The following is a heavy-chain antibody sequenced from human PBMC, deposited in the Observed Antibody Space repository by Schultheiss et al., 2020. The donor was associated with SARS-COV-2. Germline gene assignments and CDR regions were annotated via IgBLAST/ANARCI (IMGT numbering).Heavy chain of an antibody. D-gene: IGHD3-10*01. CDR3: ARDEMVQGVIHYYYYGMDV. V-gene: IGHV3-30-3*01. J-gene: IGHJ6*02. CDR2: ISYDGSNK. CDR1: GFTVSSNY. Sequence: GGSLRLSCAASGFTVSSNYMSWVRQAPGKGLEWVAVISYDGSNKYYADSVKGRFTISRDNSKNTLYLQMNSLRAEDTAVYYCARDEMVQGVIHYYYYGMDVWGQGTTVTVSS.